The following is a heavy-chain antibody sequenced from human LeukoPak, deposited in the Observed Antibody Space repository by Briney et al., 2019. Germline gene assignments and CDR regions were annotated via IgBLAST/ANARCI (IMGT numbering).Heavy chain of an antibody. Sequence: SSETLSLTCTVSGGSISSYYWSWIRQPAGKGLEWIGRIYTSGSTNYNPSLKSRVTISVDTSKNQFSLKLSSVTAADTAVYYCARDGRFRTGRGAYYYDGMDVWGQGTTVTVSS. CDR1: GGSISSYY. J-gene: IGHJ6*02. D-gene: IGHD2-15*01. CDR3: ARDGRFRTGRGAYYYDGMDV. V-gene: IGHV4-4*07. CDR2: IYTSGST.